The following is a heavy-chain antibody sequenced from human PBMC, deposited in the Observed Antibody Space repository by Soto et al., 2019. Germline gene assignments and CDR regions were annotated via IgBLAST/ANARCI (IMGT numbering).Heavy chain of an antibody. CDR3: ARERSGYCSSTSCYHYAFDI. D-gene: IGHD2-2*01. J-gene: IGHJ3*02. V-gene: IGHV3-11*06. Sequence: PGGSLRLSCAASGFTFSDYYMSWIRQAPGRGLEWVSYISSSSSYTNYADSVKGRFTISRDNAKNSLYLQMNSLRAEDTAVYYCARERSGYCSSTSCYHYAFDIWGQGTMVIVSS. CDR2: ISSSSSYT. CDR1: GFTFSDYY.